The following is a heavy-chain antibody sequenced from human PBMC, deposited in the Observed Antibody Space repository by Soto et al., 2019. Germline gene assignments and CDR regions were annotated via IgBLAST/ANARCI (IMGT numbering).Heavy chain of an antibody. CDR1: GLTLSSYA. CDR3: AKDRDYGDYVPFDY. Sequence: EVQLLESGGGLVQLGGSLRLSCAASGLTLSSYAMSWVRQAPGKGLGWVSAIIGSGGSTYYADSVKGRFTISRDNSKNTLYLQMNSLRAEDTAVYYCAKDRDYGDYVPFDYWGQGTLVTVSS. V-gene: IGHV3-23*01. CDR2: IIGSGGST. D-gene: IGHD4-17*01. J-gene: IGHJ4*02.